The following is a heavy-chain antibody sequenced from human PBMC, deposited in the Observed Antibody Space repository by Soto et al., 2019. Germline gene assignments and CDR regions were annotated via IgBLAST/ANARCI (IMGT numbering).Heavy chain of an antibody. CDR1: GFTFSSYE. CDR3: ARVRYSSGWPYYYYYGMDV. D-gene: IGHD6-19*01. Sequence: PGGSLGLSCAASGFTFSSYEMNWVRQAPGKGLEWVSYISSSGSTIYYADSVKGRFTISRDNAKNSLYLQMNSLRAEDTAVYYCARVRYSSGWPYYYYYGMDVWGQGTTVTVSS. V-gene: IGHV3-48*03. J-gene: IGHJ6*02. CDR2: ISSSGSTI.